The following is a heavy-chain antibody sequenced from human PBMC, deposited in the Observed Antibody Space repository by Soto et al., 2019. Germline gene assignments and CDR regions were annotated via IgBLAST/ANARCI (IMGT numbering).Heavy chain of an antibody. J-gene: IGHJ4*02. Sequence: QVQLVESGGGVVQPGKSLRLSCAASGFSFDTYGMHWVRQAPGKGLEWVAVISSHGSNKYYADSVKGRFTISRDDSKNTVFLQMNILRTEDTALYYCAKDPGGRYSFGWAFDYWGQGTLVTVSS. D-gene: IGHD5-18*01. CDR1: GFSFDTYG. CDR2: ISSHGSNK. CDR3: AKDPGGRYSFGWAFDY. V-gene: IGHV3-30*18.